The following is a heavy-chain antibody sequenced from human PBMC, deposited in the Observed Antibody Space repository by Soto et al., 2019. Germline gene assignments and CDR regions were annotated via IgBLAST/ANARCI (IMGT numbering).Heavy chain of an antibody. J-gene: IGHJ6*02. V-gene: IGHV3-33*01. Sequence: QVQLVESGGGVVQPGRSLRLSCAASGFTFSSYGMHWVRQAPGKGLEWVAVIWYDGSNKYYADSVKGRFTITRDSAKSTLYRQRNSLRAEDTAVYYCAREYMTWGYGGKYYGMDVWGQGPMVTVSS. D-gene: IGHD2-15*01. CDR2: IWYDGSNK. CDR3: AREYMTWGYGGKYYGMDV. CDR1: GFTFSSYG.